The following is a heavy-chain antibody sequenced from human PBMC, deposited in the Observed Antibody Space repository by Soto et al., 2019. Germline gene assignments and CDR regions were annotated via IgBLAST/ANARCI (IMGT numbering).Heavy chain of an antibody. CDR2: IKQDGSEK. CDR3: ARDNIELLRYYYGMDV. Sequence: GGSLRLSCAASGFTFSSYWMSWVRQAPGKGLEWVANIKQDGSEKYYVDSVKGRFTISRDNAKNSLYLQMNSLRAEDTAVYYCARDNIELLRYYYGMDVWGQGTTVTVSS. V-gene: IGHV3-7*01. D-gene: IGHD2-15*01. CDR1: GFTFSSYW. J-gene: IGHJ6*02.